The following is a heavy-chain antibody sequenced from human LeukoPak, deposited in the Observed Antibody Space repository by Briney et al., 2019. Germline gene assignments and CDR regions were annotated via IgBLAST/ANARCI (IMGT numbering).Heavy chain of an antibody. CDR2: ISYDGSNK. V-gene: IGHV3-30*18. CDR3: AKDESSSSSFDY. Sequence: GGSLRLSCAASGFTFSSYGMHWVRQGPGKGLEWVAVISYDGSNKYYADSVKGRFTISRDNSKNTLYLQMNSLRAEDTAVYYCAKDESSSSSFDYWGQGTLVTVSS. D-gene: IGHD6-13*01. J-gene: IGHJ4*02. CDR1: GFTFSSYG.